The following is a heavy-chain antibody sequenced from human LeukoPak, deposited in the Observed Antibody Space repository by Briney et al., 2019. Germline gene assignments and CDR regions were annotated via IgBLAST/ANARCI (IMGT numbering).Heavy chain of an antibody. CDR2: IKSKTDGGTT. J-gene: IGHJ3*02. CDR3: TTGTTDIVVVPAAPSAFDI. Sequence: GGSLRLSCAASGFTFSNAWMSWVRQAPGKGLEWVGRIKSKTDGGTTDYAAPVKGRFTISRDDSKNTLYLQMNSPKTEDTAVYYCTTGTTDIVVVPAAPSAFDIWGQGTMVTVSS. CDR1: GFTFSNAW. D-gene: IGHD2-2*01. V-gene: IGHV3-15*01.